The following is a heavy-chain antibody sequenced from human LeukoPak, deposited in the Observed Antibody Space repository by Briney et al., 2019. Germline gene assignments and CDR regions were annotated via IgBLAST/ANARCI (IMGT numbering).Heavy chain of an antibody. D-gene: IGHD4-11*01. CDR2: ISDSGGST. V-gene: IGHV3-64D*09. CDR1: GFPFSSYA. CDR3: ARDLTTRDAFDI. J-gene: IGHJ3*02. Sequence: PGGSLRLSCSASGFPFSSYAMHWVRQAPGKGLEYVSAISDSGGSTYYADSVKGRFTISRDNSKNTLYLQMSSLRAEDTAVYFCARDLTTRDAFDIWGQGTMVTVSS.